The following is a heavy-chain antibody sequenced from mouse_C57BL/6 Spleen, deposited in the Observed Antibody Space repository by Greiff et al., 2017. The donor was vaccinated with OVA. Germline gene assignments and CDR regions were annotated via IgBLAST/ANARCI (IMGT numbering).Heavy chain of an antibody. Sequence: EVQLQQSGPELVKPGASVKISCKASGYTFTDYYMNWVKQSHGKSLEWIGDINPNNGGTSYNQKFKGKATLTVDKSSSTAYMELRSLTSEDSAVYYCASGTSWAFDYWGQGTTLTVSS. CDR3: ASGTSWAFDY. J-gene: IGHJ2*01. D-gene: IGHD4-1*01. CDR2: INPNNGGT. V-gene: IGHV1-26*01. CDR1: GYTFTDYY.